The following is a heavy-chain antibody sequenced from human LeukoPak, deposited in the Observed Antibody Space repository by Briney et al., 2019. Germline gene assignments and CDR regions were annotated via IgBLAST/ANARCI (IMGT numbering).Heavy chain of an antibody. V-gene: IGHV3-30*03. CDR2: ISYDGSNK. CDR1: GFTFSSYG. Sequence: GGSLRLSCAASGFTFSSYGMHWVRQAPGKGLEWVAVISYDGSNKYYADSVKGRFTISRDNSKNTLYLQMNSLRAEDTAVYYCASLPSLWIDGVGYYWGQGTLVTVSS. CDR3: ASLPSLWIDGVGYY. D-gene: IGHD3-10*01. J-gene: IGHJ4*02.